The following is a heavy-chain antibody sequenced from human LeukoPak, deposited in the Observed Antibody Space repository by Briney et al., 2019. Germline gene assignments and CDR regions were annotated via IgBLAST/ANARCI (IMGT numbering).Heavy chain of an antibody. J-gene: IGHJ4*02. D-gene: IGHD3-22*01. CDR1: GYSINSGYY. CDR2: IYHSGST. CDR3: ASGPYDSSDY. V-gene: IGHV4-38-2*01. Sequence: SETLSLTCAVSGYSINSGYYWGWIRQPPGKGLEWIGSIYHSGSTYYNPSLKSRVTISVDTSKNQFSLKLSSVTAADTAVYYCASGPYDSSDYWGQGTLVTVSS.